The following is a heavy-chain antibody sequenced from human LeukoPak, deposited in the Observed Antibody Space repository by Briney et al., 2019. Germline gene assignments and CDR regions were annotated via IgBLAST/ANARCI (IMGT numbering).Heavy chain of an antibody. CDR3: ASGVGGYYFYDY. J-gene: IGHJ4*02. V-gene: IGHV4-59*02. CDR1: GGSVSSDY. Sequence: SETLSLTCTVSGGSVSSDYWSWIRQPPGKGLEWIGYIYYSGNTNYNPSLKSRITISVDTSKNQFSLRLSSVTAADTAVYFCASGVGGYYFYDYWGQGTLVSVSS. D-gene: IGHD1-26*01. CDR2: IYYSGNT.